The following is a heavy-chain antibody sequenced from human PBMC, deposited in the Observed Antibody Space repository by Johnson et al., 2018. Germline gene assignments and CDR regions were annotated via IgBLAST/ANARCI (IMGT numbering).Heavy chain of an antibody. V-gene: IGHV5-51*01. CDR3: ARHSAAAKVYYYAMAV. CDR1: GYSFTTYW. J-gene: IGHJ6*02. Sequence: VQLVQSGAEVKKPGESLKISCKGSGYSFTTYWIAWVRQMPGKGLEWMGIIYPGDSDTRYSPSFQGQVTISADKSISTPYLQWGSLKASDRRMYYCARHSAAAKVYYYAMAVGGQGTTVTVSS. CDR2: IYPGDSDT. D-gene: IGHD6-13*01.